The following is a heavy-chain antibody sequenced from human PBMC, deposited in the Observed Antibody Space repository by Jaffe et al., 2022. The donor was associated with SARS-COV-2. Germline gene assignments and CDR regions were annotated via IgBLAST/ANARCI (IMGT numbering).Heavy chain of an antibody. V-gene: IGHV4-39*01. CDR1: GGSISSTSQY. D-gene: IGHD6-19*01. Sequence: QLQLQESGPGLVKPSETLSLTCTVSGGSISSTSQYWGWIRQPPGKGLEWIGSIYYSGSTYYNPSLKSRVTISLDTSTNQFSLKLTSVTAADTAVYYCASVAGPFNYWGQGTLVTVSS. CDR3: ASVAGPFNY. J-gene: IGHJ4*02. CDR2: IYYSGST.